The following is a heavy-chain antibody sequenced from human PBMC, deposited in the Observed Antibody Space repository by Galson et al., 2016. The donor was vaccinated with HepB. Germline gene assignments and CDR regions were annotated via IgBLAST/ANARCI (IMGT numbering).Heavy chain of an antibody. D-gene: IGHD3-16*01. J-gene: IGHJ4*02. CDR3: ARDNVYSFDY. Sequence: SVKVSCKASGYTFTTYSMHWVRQAPGQGLEWMGIIDPSGGSTSYAQKFQGRVTMTRDTSTSTDYMELSSLRSDDTAVYYCARDNVYSFDYWGQGTLVTVSS. CDR2: IDPSGGST. CDR1: GYTFTTYS. V-gene: IGHV1-46*01.